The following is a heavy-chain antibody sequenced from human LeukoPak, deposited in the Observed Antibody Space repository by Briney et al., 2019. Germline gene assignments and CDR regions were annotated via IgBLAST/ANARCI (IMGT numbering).Heavy chain of an antibody. D-gene: IGHD2-2*01. CDR3: ATESRYCSSTSCYVEGH. CDR1: GFTVTVSSNY. V-gene: IGHV3-53*01. Sequence: GSLRLSCTASGFTVTVSSNYMSWVRQAPGKGLEWVSLIYSGGNTYYADSVKGRFTISRDNSKNTLYLQMNSLRAEDTAVYYCATESRYCSSTSCYVEGHWGQGTLVTVSS. J-gene: IGHJ4*02. CDR2: IYSGGNT.